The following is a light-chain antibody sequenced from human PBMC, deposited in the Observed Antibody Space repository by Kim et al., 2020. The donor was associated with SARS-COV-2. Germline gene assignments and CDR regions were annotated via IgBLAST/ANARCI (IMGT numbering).Light chain of an antibody. V-gene: IGKV2-28*01. CDR2: LGS. J-gene: IGKJ4*01. CDR3: MQALHTPPGHT. Sequence: DIVMTQSPLSLPVTPGEPASISCRSSQSLLHSNGYNYLDWYLQKPGQSPQLLIYLGSNRASGVPDRFSGSGSGTDFTLKISRVEAEDVGVYYCMQALHTPPGHTFGGGTKLEI. CDR1: QSLLHSNGYNY.